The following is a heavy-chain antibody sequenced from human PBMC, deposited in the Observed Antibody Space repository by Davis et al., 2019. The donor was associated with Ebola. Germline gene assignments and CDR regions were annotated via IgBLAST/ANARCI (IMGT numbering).Heavy chain of an antibody. CDR3: ARSSYYAGSGTCYSFDN. Sequence: GESLKISCAASGFDFSNYNINWVRQAPGKGLEWVSYISSTSKTIYYADSAKGRFTISRDNAKNSLFLQMSSLRDEDMAVYYCARSSYYAGSGTCYSFDNWGQGTLVTVSS. CDR1: GFDFSNYN. D-gene: IGHD3-10*01. V-gene: IGHV3-48*02. J-gene: IGHJ4*02. CDR2: ISSTSKTI.